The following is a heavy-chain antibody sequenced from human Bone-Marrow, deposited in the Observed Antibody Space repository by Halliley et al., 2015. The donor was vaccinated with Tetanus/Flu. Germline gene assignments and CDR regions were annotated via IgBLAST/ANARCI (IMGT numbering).Heavy chain of an antibody. CDR3: AKEGDRGSIGS. V-gene: IGHV4-31*02. CDR2: IFYTGTT. D-gene: IGHD6-6*01. Sequence: KGLEWIGDIFYTGTTYYNPSLKSRVSLSVNTSKSQFSLKLNSVTAADTAVYYCAKEGDRGSIGSWGPGILVTVSS. J-gene: IGHJ5*01.